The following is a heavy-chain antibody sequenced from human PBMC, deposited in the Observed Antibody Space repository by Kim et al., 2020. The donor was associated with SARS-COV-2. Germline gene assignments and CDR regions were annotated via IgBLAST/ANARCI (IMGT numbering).Heavy chain of an antibody. CDR3: ARAHTGDFWSGYYGKAYNWFDP. J-gene: IGHJ5*02. D-gene: IGHD3-3*01. Sequence: SETLPLTCTVSGGSISSSSYYWGWIRQPPGKGLEWIGSIYYSGSTYYNPSLKSRVTISVDTSKNQFSLKLSSVTAADTAVYYCARAHTGDFWSGYYGKAYNWFDPWGQGTLVTVSA. V-gene: IGHV4-39*07. CDR1: GGSISSSSYY. CDR2: IYYSGST.